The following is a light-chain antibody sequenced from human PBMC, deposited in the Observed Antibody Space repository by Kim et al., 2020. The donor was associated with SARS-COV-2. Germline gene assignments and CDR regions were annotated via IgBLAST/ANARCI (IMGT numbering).Light chain of an antibody. V-gene: IGLV2-14*03. CDR3: SSYTGSGTPYV. CDR1: GSDVGGYNY. Sequence: QSITISCTGTGSDVGGYNYVSWYQQHPGKAPKLMIYDVSNRPSGVSNRFSGSKSGNTASLTISGLQAEDEADYYCSSYTGSGTPYVFGTGTKVTVL. J-gene: IGLJ1*01. CDR2: DVS.